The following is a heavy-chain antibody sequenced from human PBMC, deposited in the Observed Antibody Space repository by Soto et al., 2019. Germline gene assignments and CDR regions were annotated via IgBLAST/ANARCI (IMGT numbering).Heavy chain of an antibody. Sequence: QVQLVQSGAEVKTPGASVKVSCKTSGYTFTNYPITWVRQAPGQGLEWVGWISAYSGSTNYAQNLQGRVTMTTDTFTSTVYMELRSLRYDDTAVYYCARDLGGVLMALDPWGQGTLVTVSS. J-gene: IGHJ5*02. CDR1: GYTFTNYP. CDR2: ISAYSGST. CDR3: ARDLGGVLMALDP. D-gene: IGHD2-8*01. V-gene: IGHV1-18*04.